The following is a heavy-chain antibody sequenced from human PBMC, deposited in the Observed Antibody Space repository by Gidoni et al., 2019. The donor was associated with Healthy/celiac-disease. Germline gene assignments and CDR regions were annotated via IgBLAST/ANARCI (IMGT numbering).Heavy chain of an antibody. CDR1: GFPFSSYE. D-gene: IGHD1-26*01. Sequence: EVQLVESGGGLVQPGGSLRLSCAASGFPFSSYEMNWVRQAPGKGLEWVSYISSSGSTIYYADSVKGRFTISRDNAKNSLYLQMNSLRAEDTAVYYCARESGGSYFFDYWGQGTLVTVSS. CDR3: ARESGGSYFFDY. V-gene: IGHV3-48*03. J-gene: IGHJ4*02. CDR2: ISSSGSTI.